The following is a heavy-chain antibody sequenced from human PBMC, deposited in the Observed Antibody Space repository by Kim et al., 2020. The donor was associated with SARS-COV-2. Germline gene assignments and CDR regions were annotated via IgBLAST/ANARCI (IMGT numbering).Heavy chain of an antibody. V-gene: IGHV1-3*01. CDR3: ARDGIQPGNGMDV. CDR2: INPDNGNT. J-gene: IGHJ6*02. D-gene: IGHD1-1*01. CDR1: GYTLSVFG. Sequence: ASVKVSCKASGYTLSVFGMFWVRQAPGQRPEWLGWINPDNGNTRYSRNFHGRVVISTGTSASTITMEVSRLRYEDTAVYYCARDGIQPGNGMDVWGQGTT.